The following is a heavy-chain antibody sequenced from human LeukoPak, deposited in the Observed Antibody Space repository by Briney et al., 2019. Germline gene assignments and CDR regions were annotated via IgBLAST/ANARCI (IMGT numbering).Heavy chain of an antibody. V-gene: IGHV1-2*02. D-gene: IGHD6-6*01. Sequence: ASVKVSCKASGYTFTGYYMHWVRQAPGQGLEWMGWINPNSGGTNYAQKFQGRVTMTRDTSISTAYMELSRLRPDDTAVCYCARVYKYSSSSPLVYWGQGTLVTVSS. CDR1: GYTFTGYY. CDR2: INPNSGGT. J-gene: IGHJ4*02. CDR3: ARVYKYSSSSPLVY.